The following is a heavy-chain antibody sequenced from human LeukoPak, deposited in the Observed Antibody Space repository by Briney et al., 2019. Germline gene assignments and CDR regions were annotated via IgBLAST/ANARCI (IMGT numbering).Heavy chain of an antibody. CDR2: TTDDATTT. CDR3: ARGHLYSFDH. Sequence: GGSLRLSCAFSGFTFNSHYVHWVRQAPGQGLLWVSRTTDDATTTYADSVRGRFTISRDIAKKTLYLQMNSLRAEDTAVYYCARGHLYSFDHWGQGALVTDSS. J-gene: IGHJ4*02. CDR1: GFTFNSHY. D-gene: IGHD4-11*01. V-gene: IGHV3-74*01.